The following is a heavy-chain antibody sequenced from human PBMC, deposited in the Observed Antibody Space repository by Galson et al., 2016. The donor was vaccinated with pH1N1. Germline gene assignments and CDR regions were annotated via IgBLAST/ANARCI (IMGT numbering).Heavy chain of an antibody. CDR2: IDPSFVTA. V-gene: IGHV1-46*01. J-gene: IGHJ4*02. CDR1: GYTFSSFY. D-gene: IGHD3-10*01. CDR3: ARDAGSYYGHFEY. Sequence: SVKVSCKASGYTFSSFYMHWVRQAPGQGHEWMGVIDPSFVTAIYAQKFQGRVTLTRDTSTRTVYMELTSLRSEDTAVYYCARDAGSYYGHFEYWGQGTLVTVSS.